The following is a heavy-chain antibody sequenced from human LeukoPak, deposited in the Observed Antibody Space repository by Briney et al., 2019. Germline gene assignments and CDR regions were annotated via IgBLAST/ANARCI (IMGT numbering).Heavy chain of an antibody. Sequence: GGSLRLSCAASGFTFSSYSMNWVRQAPGKGLEWVSSISSSSSYIYYADSVKGRFTISRDNAKNSLYLQMNSLRAEDTAVYYCARARNYYGSGSYIWSQGTLVTVSS. J-gene: IGHJ4*02. CDR2: ISSSSSYI. CDR1: GFTFSSYS. CDR3: ARARNYYGSGSYI. V-gene: IGHV3-21*01. D-gene: IGHD3-10*01.